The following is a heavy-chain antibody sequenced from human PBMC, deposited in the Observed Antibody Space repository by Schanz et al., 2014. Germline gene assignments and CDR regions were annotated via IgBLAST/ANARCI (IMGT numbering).Heavy chain of an antibody. CDR3: TDGSAR. J-gene: IGHJ4*02. D-gene: IGHD3-22*01. V-gene: IGHV3-15*01. Sequence: KLVESGGGVVQPGRSLRLSCAASGFSISDAWMHWVRQAPGKGLEWVGRFKSNVDGGTTDYAASVKGRFTISRDDSKNTLSLQMNSLKTEDTAVYYCTDGSARWGQGTLVTVSS. CDR1: GFSISDAW. CDR2: FKSNVDGGTT.